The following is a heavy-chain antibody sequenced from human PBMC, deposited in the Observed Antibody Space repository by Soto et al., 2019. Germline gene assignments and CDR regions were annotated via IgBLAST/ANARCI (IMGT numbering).Heavy chain of an antibody. CDR2: TRQDGGQE. D-gene: IGHD6-19*01. J-gene: IGHJ4*02. V-gene: IGHV3-7*03. CDR1: GFTFSSYW. CDR3: ARYPNPTVAGLPFDF. Sequence: EVQLVESGGGLVQPGGSLRLSCAASGFTFSSYWMSWVRQAPGKGLEWVAHTRQDGGQEYYVDSVKGRFTISRDNAKNSVYLQMNRLRVKDRAVYYCARYPNPTVAGLPFDFWGQGTLVTVSS.